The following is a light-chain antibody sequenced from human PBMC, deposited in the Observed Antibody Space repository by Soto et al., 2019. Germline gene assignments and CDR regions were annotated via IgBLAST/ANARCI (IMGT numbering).Light chain of an antibody. V-gene: IGKV1-8*01. J-gene: IGKJ1*01. CDR3: QQYNTYSWT. CDR1: QGISSY. CDR2: DAS. Sequence: AIRMTQSPSSLSASTGDRVTITCRASQGISSYLAWYQQKPGKAPKLLIYDASTLESGVPSRFRGGGSGTEFILTISSLQPDDFATYYCQQYNTYSWTFGQGTKVDI.